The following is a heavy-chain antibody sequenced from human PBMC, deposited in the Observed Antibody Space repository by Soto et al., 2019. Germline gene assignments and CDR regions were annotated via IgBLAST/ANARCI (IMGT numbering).Heavy chain of an antibody. CDR1: GYPFSNYN. V-gene: IGHV1-3*04. Sequence: ASVKVSCKASGYPFSNYNIHWVRQAPGQSLEWVGWINTGNGHTRYSQKFQGRVTITSDQAANTAYMELSSLKSEDTAVYYCARILRGLTIFGVARPVYYWGQGNLVRVSA. CDR2: INTGNGHT. J-gene: IGHJ4*02. CDR3: ARILRGLTIFGVARPVYY. D-gene: IGHD3-3*01.